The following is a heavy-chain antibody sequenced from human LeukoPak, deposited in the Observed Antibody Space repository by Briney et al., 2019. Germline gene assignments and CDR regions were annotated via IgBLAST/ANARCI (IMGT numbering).Heavy chain of an antibody. V-gene: IGHV3-30-3*01. J-gene: IGHJ1*01. CDR1: GFTFSSYA. D-gene: IGHD3-22*01. CDR3: ATYYYDSSGYFQH. Sequence: GRSLRLSCAASGFTFSSYAMHWVRQAPGKGLEWVAVISYDGSNKYYADSVKGRFTISRGNSKNTLYLQMNSLRAEDTAVYYCATYYYDSSGYFQHWGQGTLVTVPS. CDR2: ISYDGSNK.